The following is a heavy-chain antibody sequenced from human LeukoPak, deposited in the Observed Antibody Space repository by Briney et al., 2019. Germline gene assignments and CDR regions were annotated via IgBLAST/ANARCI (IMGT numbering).Heavy chain of an antibody. CDR2: IYYSGST. CDR3: ARVDTVTTYVDY. CDR1: GGPISSYY. D-gene: IGHD4-11*01. Sequence: SETLSLTCTVSGGPISSYYWSWIRQPPGKGLEWIGYIYYSGSTNYNPSLKSRVTISVDTSKNQFSLKLSSVTAADTAVYYCARVDTVTTYVDYWGQGTLVTVSS. V-gene: IGHV4-59*01. J-gene: IGHJ4*02.